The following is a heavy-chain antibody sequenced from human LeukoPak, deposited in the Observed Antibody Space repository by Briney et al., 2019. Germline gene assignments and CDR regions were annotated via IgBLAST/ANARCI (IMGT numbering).Heavy chain of an antibody. CDR1: GFTFSSYA. CDR3: AKDLEGDSSSCLDY. CDR2: ISGSGGST. D-gene: IGHD6-13*01. Sequence: PGGSLRLSCAASGFTFSSYAMSWVRQAPGKGLEWVSAISGSGGSTYYADSVKGRFTISRDNSKNTLYLQMNSLRAEDTAVYYCAKDLEGDSSSCLDYWGQGTLVTVSS. J-gene: IGHJ4*02. V-gene: IGHV3-23*01.